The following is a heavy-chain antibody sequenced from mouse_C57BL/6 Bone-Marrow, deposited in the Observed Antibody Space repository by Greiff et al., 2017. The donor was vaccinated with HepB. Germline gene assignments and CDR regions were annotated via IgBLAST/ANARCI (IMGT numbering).Heavy chain of an antibody. CDR3: ARRASTMITTRRRSHWYFDV. CDR1: GYTFTSYW. Sequence: QVQLQQSGAELVKPGASVKLSCKASGYTFTSYWMHWVKQRPGQGLEWIGMIHPNSGSTNYNEKFKSKATLTVDKSSSTAYMQLSSLTSEDSAVYYCARRASTMITTRRRSHWYFDVWGTGTTVTVSS. D-gene: IGHD2-4*01. V-gene: IGHV1-64*01. J-gene: IGHJ1*03. CDR2: IHPNSGST.